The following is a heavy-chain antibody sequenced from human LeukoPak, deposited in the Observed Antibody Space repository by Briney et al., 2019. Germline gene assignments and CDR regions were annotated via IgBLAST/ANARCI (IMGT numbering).Heavy chain of an antibody. CDR2: MYTGGST. D-gene: IGHD6-19*01. J-gene: IGHJ4*02. V-gene: IGHV3-66*04. CDR3: ARQAGYSSGWVSYYFDY. CDR1: GFSVSDSY. Sequence: GGSLRLSCAASGFSVSDSYMSWVRQAPVKGLEWLSVMYTGGSTYYADSVKGRFTFSRDSSKNTLYLQMNSLRAEDTAVYYCARQAGYSSGWVSYYFDYWGQGTLVTVSS.